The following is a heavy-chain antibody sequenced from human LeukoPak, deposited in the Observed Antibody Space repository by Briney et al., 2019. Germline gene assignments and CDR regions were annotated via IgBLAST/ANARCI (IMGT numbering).Heavy chain of an antibody. J-gene: IGHJ4*02. Sequence: ASVKVSCKASGYTFTSYDINWVRQATGQGLEWMGWMNPNSGNTGYAQKFQGRVTMTRNTSISTAYMELSSLRSEDTAVYYCARYRSYGYSLDYWGQGTLVTVSS. CDR2: MNPNSGNT. V-gene: IGHV1-8*01. D-gene: IGHD5-18*01. CDR3: ARYRSYGYSLDY. CDR1: GYTFTSYD.